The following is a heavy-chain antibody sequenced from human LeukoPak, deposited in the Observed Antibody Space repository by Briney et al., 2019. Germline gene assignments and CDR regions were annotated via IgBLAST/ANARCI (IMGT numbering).Heavy chain of an antibody. Sequence: PGGSLRLSCAASGFTVSSNYMSWVRQAPGKGLEWVSVIYSGGSTYYADSVKGRFTISRDNSKNTLYLQMNSLRAEDTAVYYCATGPYDFWSGYFDYWGQGTLVTVSS. CDR2: IYSGGST. CDR3: ATGPYDFWSGYFDY. CDR1: GFTVSSNY. J-gene: IGHJ4*02. D-gene: IGHD3-3*01. V-gene: IGHV3-53*05.